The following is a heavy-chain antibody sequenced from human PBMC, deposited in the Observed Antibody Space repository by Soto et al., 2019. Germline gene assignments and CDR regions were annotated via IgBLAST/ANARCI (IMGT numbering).Heavy chain of an antibody. D-gene: IGHD6-13*01. CDR2: IYYSGST. CDR3: ARHGGIATSNWFDP. CDR1: GGSISSYY. Sequence: SETLSLTCTVSGGSISSYYWSWIRQPPGKGLEWIGYIYYSGSTNYNPSLKSRVTISVDTSKNQFSPKLSSVTAADTAVYYCARHGGIATSNWFDPWGQGTLVTVSS. V-gene: IGHV4-59*08. J-gene: IGHJ5*02.